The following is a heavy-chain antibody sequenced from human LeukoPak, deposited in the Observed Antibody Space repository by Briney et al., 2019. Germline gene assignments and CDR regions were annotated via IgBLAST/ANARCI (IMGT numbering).Heavy chain of an antibody. CDR1: GGSFSSSSYY. CDR2: IHNSGST. D-gene: IGHD5-18*01. V-gene: IGHV4-61*01. Sequence: PSETLSLTCTVSGGSFSSSSYYWSWIRQPPGKGLEYIGYIHNSGSTNYNPSLKSRVTISLDTSKNQFSLKLSSVTAADTAMYYCAVRYSYGYDWGQGTLVTVSS. CDR3: AVRYSYGYD. J-gene: IGHJ4*02.